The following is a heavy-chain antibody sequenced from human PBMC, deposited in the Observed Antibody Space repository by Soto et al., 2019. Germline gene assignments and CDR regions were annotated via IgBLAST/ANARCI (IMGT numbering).Heavy chain of an antibody. CDR2: IYYSGST. J-gene: IGHJ5*02. V-gene: IGHV4-39*01. CDR3: ARHCGIVTYYYDSSGYYRNNWFDP. D-gene: IGHD3-22*01. Sequence: SETLSLTCTVSGGSISSSSYYWGWIRQPPGKGLEWIGSIYYSGSTYYNPSLKSRVTISVDTSKNQFSLKLSSVTAADTAVYYCARHCGIVTYYYDSSGYYRNNWFDPWGQGTLVTVSS. CDR1: GGSISSSSYY.